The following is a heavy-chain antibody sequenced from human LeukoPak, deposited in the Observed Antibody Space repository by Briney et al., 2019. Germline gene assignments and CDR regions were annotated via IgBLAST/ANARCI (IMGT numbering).Heavy chain of an antibody. CDR3: ARETVAAHQTLDAFDI. J-gene: IGHJ3*02. CDR2: ISYDGSNK. CDR1: GFTFSSYA. V-gene: IGHV3-30*04. Sequence: GRSLRLSCAASGFTFSSYAMHWVRQAPGKGLEWVAFISYDGSNKYYADSVKGRFTISRDNSKNTLYLQMNSLRAEDTAVYYCARETVAAHQTLDAFDIWGQGTMVTVSS. D-gene: IGHD6-6*01.